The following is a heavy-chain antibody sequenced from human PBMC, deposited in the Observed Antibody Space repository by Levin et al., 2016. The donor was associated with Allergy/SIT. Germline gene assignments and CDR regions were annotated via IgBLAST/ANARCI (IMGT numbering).Heavy chain of an antibody. V-gene: IGHV1-58*01. CDR2: IVVGSGNT. J-gene: IGHJ6*02. CDR3: AAVFGLPAAHLGMDV. Sequence: WVRQAPGQRLEWIGWIVVGSGNTNYAQKFQERVTITRDMSTSTAYMELSSLRSEDTAVYYCAAVFGLPAAHLGMDVWGQGTTVTVSS. D-gene: IGHD2-2*01.